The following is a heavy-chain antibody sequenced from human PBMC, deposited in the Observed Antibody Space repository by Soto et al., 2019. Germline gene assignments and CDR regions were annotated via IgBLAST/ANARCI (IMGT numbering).Heavy chain of an antibody. Sequence: GESLKISCKGSGSSFTSYWISWVRQVPGKGLEWMGRIDPSDSYTNYSPSFQGHVTISADKSISTAYLQWSSLKASDTAMYYCARHGLTGFPGGSYYYYGMDVWGQGTTVTVSS. D-gene: IGHD3-9*01. V-gene: IGHV5-10-1*01. CDR2: IDPSDSYT. CDR3: ARHGLTGFPGGSYYYYGMDV. J-gene: IGHJ6*02. CDR1: GSSFTSYW.